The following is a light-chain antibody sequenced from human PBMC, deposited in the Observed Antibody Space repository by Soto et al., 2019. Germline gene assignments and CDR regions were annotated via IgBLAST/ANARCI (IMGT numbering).Light chain of an antibody. J-gene: IGKJ5*01. CDR1: QSVSSY. Sequence: EIVLTQSPATLSLSPGERATLSCRASQSVSSYLAWYQQKPGQAPRLRIYDASNRATGIPARFSGSGSGTDFTLTISSLEPEDFAVYYCQHRSSWPITFGQGARLEIK. CDR3: QHRSSWPIT. CDR2: DAS. V-gene: IGKV3-11*01.